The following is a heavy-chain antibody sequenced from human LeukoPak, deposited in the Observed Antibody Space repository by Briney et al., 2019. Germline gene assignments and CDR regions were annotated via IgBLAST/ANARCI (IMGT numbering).Heavy chain of an antibody. CDR1: GHTFSSYG. Sequence: GASVKVSCKASGHTFSSYGISWVRQAPGQGLEWMGWISAYNGNTNYAQKLQGRVIMTTDTSTSTAYMELRSLRSDDTAVYYCARVRIEQQPYDYWGQGTLVTVSS. CDR2: ISAYNGNT. CDR3: ARVRIEQQPYDY. D-gene: IGHD6-13*01. V-gene: IGHV1-18*01. J-gene: IGHJ4*02.